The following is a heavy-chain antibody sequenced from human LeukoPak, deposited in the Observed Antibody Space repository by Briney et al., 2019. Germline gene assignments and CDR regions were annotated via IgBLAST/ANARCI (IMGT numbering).Heavy chain of an antibody. Sequence: PSVKVSCKASGYTFTGYYMHWVRQAPGQGLEWMGWINPNSGGTNYAQKFQGRVTMTRDTSISTAYMELSRLRSDDTAVYYCARDQPYYYGSGSSSHSDYWGQGTLVTVSS. V-gene: IGHV1-2*02. CDR3: ARDQPYYYGSGSSSHSDY. D-gene: IGHD3-10*01. CDR1: GYTFTGYY. J-gene: IGHJ4*02. CDR2: INPNSGGT.